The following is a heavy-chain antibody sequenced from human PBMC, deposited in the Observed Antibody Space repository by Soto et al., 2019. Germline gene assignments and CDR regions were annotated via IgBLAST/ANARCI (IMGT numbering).Heavy chain of an antibody. J-gene: IGHJ6*02. CDR1: GYSFTSYW. CDR3: ARGGVPDRGAAEYYYYGMDV. CDR2: IYPGDSDT. V-gene: IGHV5-51*01. D-gene: IGHD6-13*01. Sequence: GESLKISCKGSGYSFTSYWIGWVCQMPGKGLEWMGIIYPGDSDTRYSPSFQGQVTISADKSISTAYLQWSSLKASDTAMYYCARGGVPDRGAAEYYYYGMDVWGQGTTVTVSS.